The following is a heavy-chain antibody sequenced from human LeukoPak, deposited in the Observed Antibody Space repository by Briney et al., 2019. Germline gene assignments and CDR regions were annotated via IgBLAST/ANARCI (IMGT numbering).Heavy chain of an antibody. Sequence: GGSLRLSCPVPGFTFSSLWITSVLQAPGSRLELVANIKQDGSALNYVDSVKGRLTISRDNAKNSLYLKMNRLRAQYTAAYYCASGSGLLFDHGADGSLV. CDR2: IKQDGSAL. CDR3: ASGSGLLFDH. CDR1: GFTFSSLW. V-gene: IGHV3-7*01. J-gene: IGHJ4*01. D-gene: IGHD6-19*01.